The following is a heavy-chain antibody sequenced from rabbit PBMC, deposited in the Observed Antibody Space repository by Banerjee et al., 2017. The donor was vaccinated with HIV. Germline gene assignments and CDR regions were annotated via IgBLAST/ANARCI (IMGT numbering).Heavy chain of an antibody. CDR2: IWTSSGST. Sequence: QSLEESGGDLVKPGASLTLTCTASGFSFSSNYYMCWVRQAPGKGLEWIACIWTSSGSTYYASWAKGRFTISKTSSTTVTLQMTSLTAADTATCFCARSYGGSSNWDLWGQGTLVTVS. CDR3: ARSYGGSSNWDL. CDR1: GFSFSSNYY. D-gene: IGHD8-1*01. J-gene: IGHJ4*01. V-gene: IGHV1S40*01.